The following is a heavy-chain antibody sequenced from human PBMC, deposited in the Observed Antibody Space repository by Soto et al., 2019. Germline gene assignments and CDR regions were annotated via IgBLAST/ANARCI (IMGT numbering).Heavy chain of an antibody. V-gene: IGHV1-46*01. CDR2: INPSGGST. Sequence: QVQLVQSGAEVKKPGASVKVSCKASGYSFITYYIHWVRQAPGQGLEWMGKINPSGGSTDYAQRFQGGATRTRDTSTSTVYMELHSLRSEDTAAYYCARAEVGPTWDTDAFEIWGQGTMVTVSS. CDR1: GYSFITYY. D-gene: IGHD1-26*01. CDR3: ARAEVGPTWDTDAFEI. J-gene: IGHJ3*02.